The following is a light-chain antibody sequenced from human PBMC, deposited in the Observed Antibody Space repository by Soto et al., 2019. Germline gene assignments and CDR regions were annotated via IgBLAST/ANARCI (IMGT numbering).Light chain of an antibody. V-gene: IGKV3-15*01. CDR1: QSVSSN. Sequence: EIVMTQSPATLSVSPGERAPLSCRASQSVSSNLAWYQQKPGQAPRLLIYGASTRATGIPARFSGSGSGTEFTLTISSLQSEDFAVYYCQQYNNWPPYTFGQATKLEIK. CDR3: QQYNNWPPYT. CDR2: GAS. J-gene: IGKJ2*01.